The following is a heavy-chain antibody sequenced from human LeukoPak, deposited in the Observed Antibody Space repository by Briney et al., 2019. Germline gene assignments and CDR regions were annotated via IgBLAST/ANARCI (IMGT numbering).Heavy chain of an antibody. CDR1: GGSIGSSGYY. CDR3: ARGDFDWSTHKFDP. J-gene: IGHJ5*02. CDR2: IYYSGST. V-gene: IGHV4-31*03. D-gene: IGHD3-9*01. Sequence: SETLSLTCTVSGGSIGSSGYYWGWIRQHPGKGLEWIGYIYYSGSTYYNPSLKSRVTISVDTSKNQFSLKLSSVTAADTAVYYCARGDFDWSTHKFDPWGQGTLVTVSS.